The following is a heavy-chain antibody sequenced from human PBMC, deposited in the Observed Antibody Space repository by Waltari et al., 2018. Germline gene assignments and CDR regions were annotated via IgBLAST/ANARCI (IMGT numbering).Heavy chain of an antibody. CDR2: IIVSGGST. D-gene: IGHD3-22*01. CDR3: AVSGYYIAFDY. J-gene: IGHJ4*02. Sequence: EVQLLESGGGLVQPGGSLRLSCAASGFTCSSDAMSWVRQAPGKGLEWVSAIIVSGGSTYYADSVKGRFTISRDNSKNTLYLQMNSLRAEDTAVYYCAVSGYYIAFDYWGQGTLVTVSS. CDR1: GFTCSSDA. V-gene: IGHV3-23*01.